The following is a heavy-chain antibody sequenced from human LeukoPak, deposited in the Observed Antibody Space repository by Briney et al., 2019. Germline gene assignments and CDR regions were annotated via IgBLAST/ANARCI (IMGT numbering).Heavy chain of an antibody. V-gene: IGHV4-4*07. CDR2: IYSSRNT. Sequence: SETLSLTCTVSAGSISSNYWSWIRQPAGKGMEYIGRIYSSRNTNYNPSLKSRVTMSVDTSKNQFSLLLHSVTAADTAVYYCVRVWLSSGSYWYFDFWGRGTLVIVSS. J-gene: IGHJ2*01. CDR1: AGSISSNY. D-gene: IGHD3-22*01. CDR3: VRVWLSSGSYWYFDF.